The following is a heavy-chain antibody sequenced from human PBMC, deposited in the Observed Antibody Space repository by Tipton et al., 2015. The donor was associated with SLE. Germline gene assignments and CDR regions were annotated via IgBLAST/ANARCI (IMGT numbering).Heavy chain of an antibody. CDR3: ARVDSAWYLEY. CDR1: GGSIRSGGYF. V-gene: IGHV4-61*08. CDR2: HSGST. D-gene: IGHD6-19*01. J-gene: IGHJ4*02. Sequence: TLSLTCTVSGGSIRSGGYFWSWIRQPPGKGLEWIGHSGSTNYNPSLKSRVTISVDTSKNQISLKLSSVTAADTAVYYCARVDSAWYLEYWGQGTLVTVSS.